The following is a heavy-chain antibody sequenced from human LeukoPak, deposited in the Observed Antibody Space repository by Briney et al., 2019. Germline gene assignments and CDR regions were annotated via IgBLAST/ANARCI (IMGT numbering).Heavy chain of an antibody. J-gene: IGHJ4*02. V-gene: IGHV4-39*01. D-gene: IGHD3-10*01. Sequence: PSETLSLTCTVSGGSISSSSYYWGWIRQPPGKGLEWIGSIYYSGSTYHNPSLKSRVTISIDTSKNQFSLRLSSMTAADTAVYYCARRSGSGSSYSFDYWGQGTLVTVSS. CDR2: IYYSGST. CDR1: GGSISSSSYY. CDR3: ARRSGSGSSYSFDY.